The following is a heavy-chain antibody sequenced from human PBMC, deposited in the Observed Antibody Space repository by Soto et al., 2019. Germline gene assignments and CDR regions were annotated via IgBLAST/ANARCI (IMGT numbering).Heavy chain of an antibody. CDR2: IYSDGSGT. CDR3: ATLNSFGSDY. D-gene: IGHD5-18*01. V-gene: IGHV3-74*03. J-gene: IGHJ4*02. Sequence: GGSLRLSCAASGFIFSNFWMHWVRQAPGKGLVWVSRIYSDGSGTMYADSVKGRFTISRDNAKSTLYLQMNSLRAEDTAVYYCATLNSFGSDYWGRGTLVTVSS. CDR1: GFIFSNFW.